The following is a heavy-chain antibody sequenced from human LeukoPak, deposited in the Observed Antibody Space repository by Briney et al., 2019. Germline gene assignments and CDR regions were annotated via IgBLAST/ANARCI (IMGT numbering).Heavy chain of an antibody. CDR2: ISYDGST. Sequence: PSETLSLTCTVSGAFISSYYWNWIRQPPGKGLEWIGYISYDGSTNYNPSLKSRVTISIDTSKNQFSLRLSSVTAADTAVYYCAREAYYYDGSGYQYYFDYWGQGTLVTVSS. V-gene: IGHV4-59*01. J-gene: IGHJ4*02. D-gene: IGHD3-22*01. CDR3: AREAYYYDGSGYQYYFDY. CDR1: GAFISSYY.